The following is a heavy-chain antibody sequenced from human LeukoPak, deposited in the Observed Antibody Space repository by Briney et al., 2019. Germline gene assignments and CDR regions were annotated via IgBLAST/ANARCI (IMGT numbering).Heavy chain of an antibody. V-gene: IGHV1-18*01. J-gene: IGHJ4*02. CDR2: ISAYNGNT. Sequence: GASVKVSCKASGYTFTSYGISWVRQAPGQGLEWMGWISAYNGNTNYAQKLQGRVTMTTDTSTSTAYVELRSLRSDDTAVYYCARPYYDSSAPPYDYWGQGTLVTVSS. D-gene: IGHD3-22*01. CDR1: GYTFTSYG. CDR3: ARPYYDSSAPPYDY.